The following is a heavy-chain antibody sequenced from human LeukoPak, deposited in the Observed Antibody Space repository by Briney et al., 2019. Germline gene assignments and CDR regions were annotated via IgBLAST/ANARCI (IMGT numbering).Heavy chain of an antibody. J-gene: IGHJ5*02. D-gene: IGHD5-24*01. V-gene: IGHV1-2*02. Sequence: GASVKVSCKASGYTFGGYYMHWVRQAPGQGLEWMGWINPNSGGTKYAQKFQGRVTMTRDTSISTAYMELSRLRSDDTAVYYCARRGHPWLQFDPWGQGTLVTVSS. CDR1: GYTFGGYY. CDR2: INPNSGGT. CDR3: ARRGHPWLQFDP.